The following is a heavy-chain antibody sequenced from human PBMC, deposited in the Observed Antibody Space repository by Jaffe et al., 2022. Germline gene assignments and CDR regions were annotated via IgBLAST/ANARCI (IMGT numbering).Heavy chain of an antibody. CDR3: ARDVRGAVEYYYYYMDV. J-gene: IGHJ6*03. CDR2: INPSGGST. V-gene: IGHV1-46*01. Sequence: QVQLVQSGAEVKKPGASVKVSCKASGYTFTSYYMHWVRQAPGQGLEWMGIINPSGGSTSYAQKFQGRVTMTRDTSTSTVYMELSSLRSEDTAVYYCARDVRGAVEYYYYYMDVWGKGTTVTVSS. CDR1: GYTFTSYY. D-gene: IGHD3-10*02.